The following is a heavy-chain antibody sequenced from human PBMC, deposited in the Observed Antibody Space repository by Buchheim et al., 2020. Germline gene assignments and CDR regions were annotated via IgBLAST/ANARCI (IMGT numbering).Heavy chain of an antibody. V-gene: IGHV5-51*03. Sequence: EVQLVQSGAEVKKPGESLKISCKGSGYSFTSYWIGWVRQMPGKGLEWMGIIYPGDSDTRYSPSFQGQVTISADKSISPAYLQWSSLKASDTAMYYCARSRTNYDILTGYSEYYYYGMDVWGQGTT. J-gene: IGHJ6*02. D-gene: IGHD3-9*01. CDR2: IYPGDSDT. CDR3: ARSRTNYDILTGYSEYYYYGMDV. CDR1: GYSFTSYW.